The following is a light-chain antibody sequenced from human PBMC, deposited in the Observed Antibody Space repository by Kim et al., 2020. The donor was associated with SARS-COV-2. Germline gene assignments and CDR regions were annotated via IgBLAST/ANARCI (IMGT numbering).Light chain of an antibody. V-gene: IGLV1-47*01. CDR1: SINIGSCY. Sequence: GQRVSVAVSGSSINIGSCYVYWYQRLPGTAPRLLILTNDQRPSGVPDRFSGSKSGTSASLAISGLRSDDEADYYCAAWDDSLSGPVFGGGTQLTVL. J-gene: IGLJ3*02. CDR2: TND. CDR3: AAWDDSLSGPV.